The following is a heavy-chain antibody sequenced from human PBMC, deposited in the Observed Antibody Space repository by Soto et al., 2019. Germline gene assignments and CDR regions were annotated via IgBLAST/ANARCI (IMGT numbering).Heavy chain of an antibody. Sequence: ASVKVSCKASGYTFTDYFVHWVQQAPGQGLEWMGWINPISGGKNYAEKFQVRVTMTRDTSISTVYLALSRLRFDDTAIYYCARVPHSGPRTTVNHSFDYWGQGTLVTVSS. CDR3: ARVPHSGPRTTVNHSFDY. CDR1: GYTFTDYF. CDR2: INPISGGK. J-gene: IGHJ4*02. V-gene: IGHV1-2*02. D-gene: IGHD4-17*01.